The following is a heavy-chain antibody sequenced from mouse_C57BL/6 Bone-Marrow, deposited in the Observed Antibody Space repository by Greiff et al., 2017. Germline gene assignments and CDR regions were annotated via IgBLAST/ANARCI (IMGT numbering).Heavy chain of an antibody. CDR3: AGVEYYGSSYEFAY. CDR1: GYTFTTYW. Sequence: QVQLQQPGAELVKPGASVKLSCKASGYTFTTYWMQWLKQRPGQGLEWIGEIDPFDSYTNYNQKFKGKATLTVDTSSSTAYMQLSSLTSEDSAVYYCAGVEYYGSSYEFAYWGQGTPVTVSA. J-gene: IGHJ3*01. D-gene: IGHD1-1*01. V-gene: IGHV1-50*01. CDR2: IDPFDSYT.